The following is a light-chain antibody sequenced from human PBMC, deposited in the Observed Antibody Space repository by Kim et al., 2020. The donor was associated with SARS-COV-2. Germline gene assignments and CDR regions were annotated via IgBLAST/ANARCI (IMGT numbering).Light chain of an antibody. CDR1: SRDVGALAY. J-gene: IGLJ1*01. V-gene: IGLV2-14*04. CDR3: SSYTTTSTYV. Sequence: GHAISHSCRGTSRDVGALAYVSWYQQHPDKAPKLMVYDVSKRPSGISDRFSGSKSGNTASLTISGLQTEDEADYYCSSYTTTSTYVFGTGTKVTVL. CDR2: DVS.